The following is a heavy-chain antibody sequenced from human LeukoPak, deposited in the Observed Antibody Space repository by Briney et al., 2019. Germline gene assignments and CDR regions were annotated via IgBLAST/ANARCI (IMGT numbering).Heavy chain of an antibody. CDR1: GGSISSGGYY. CDR3: ASFRASSGYYH. J-gene: IGHJ5*02. CDR2: IYYCGST. D-gene: IGHD3-22*01. Sequence: SETLSLTCTVSGGSISSGGYYWSWIRPHPGKGLEWIGYIYYCGSTYYNPSLKSRVTISVDTSKNQFSLKLSSVTAADTAVYYCASFRASSGYYHWGQGTLVTGSS. V-gene: IGHV4-31*03.